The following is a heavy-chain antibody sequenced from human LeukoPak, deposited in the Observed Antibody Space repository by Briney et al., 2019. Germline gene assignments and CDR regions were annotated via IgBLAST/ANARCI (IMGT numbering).Heavy chain of an antibody. D-gene: IGHD2-8*01. CDR2: IYTSGST. V-gene: IGHV4-61*02. CDR3: TRTRERYCSYGACYIDLQAR. Sequence: SETLSLTCTVSGDSITSGIYYWTWIRQPAGKGLEWVGRIYTSGSTDYNASLKSRVTISMDTSKNQSSLNLNSVTAADTAVYSCTRTRERYCSYGACYIDLQARWGQGTPVTVSS. CDR1: GDSITSGIYY. J-gene: IGHJ4*02.